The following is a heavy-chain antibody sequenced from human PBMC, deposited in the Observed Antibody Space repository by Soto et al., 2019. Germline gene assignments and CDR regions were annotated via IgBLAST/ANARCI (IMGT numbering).Heavy chain of an antibody. D-gene: IGHD3-10*01. J-gene: IGHJ4*02. V-gene: IGHV1-69*01. Sequence: QVQLVQSGAEVKKPGASVKVSCKASGYTFTGYYMHWVRQAPGQGLEWMGGIIPIFGTANYAQKFQGRVTITADESTSTAYMELSSLRSEDTAVYYCARAHMVRGADEYYFDYWGQGTLVTVSS. CDR2: IIPIFGTA. CDR1: GYTFTGYY. CDR3: ARAHMVRGADEYYFDY.